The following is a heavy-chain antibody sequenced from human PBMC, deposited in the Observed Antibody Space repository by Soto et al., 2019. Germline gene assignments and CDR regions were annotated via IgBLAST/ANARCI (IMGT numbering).Heavy chain of an antibody. D-gene: IGHD3-10*01. V-gene: IGHV5-10-1*01. CDR3: AGVRVSAFYDNWFDP. J-gene: IGHJ5*02. Sequence: GESLKISCQGSGYVFTTYWITWVRQMPGKGLEWMGRIDPGDSYINYSPSFQGHVTISVDNSINTAYLQFHSLKASDTAIYYCAGVRVSAFYDNWFDPWGQGTLVTVSS. CDR2: IDPGDSYI. CDR1: GYVFTTYW.